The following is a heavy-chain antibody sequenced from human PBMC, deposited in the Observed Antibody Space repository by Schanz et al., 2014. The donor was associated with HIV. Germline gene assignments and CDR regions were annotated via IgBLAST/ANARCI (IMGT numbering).Heavy chain of an antibody. V-gene: IGHV3-21*02. D-gene: IGHD6-19*01. J-gene: IGHJ6*02. CDR2: ISSSGGYI. CDR3: ARGSWYSSGWVDDQYYYDVDV. Sequence: DVQLVESGGGLEQPGGSLRLSCAASGFMFSTYAMHWVRQAPGKGLEWLSSISSSGGYIYYADSVKGRFTISRDNSKNSVFLQMDRLRAEDTAVYYCARGSWYSSGWVDDQYYYDVDVWGQGTTVTVSS. CDR1: GFMFSTYA.